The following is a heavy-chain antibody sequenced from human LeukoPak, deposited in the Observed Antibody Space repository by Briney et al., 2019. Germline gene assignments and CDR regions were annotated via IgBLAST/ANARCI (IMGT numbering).Heavy chain of an antibody. CDR2: ISSSSSTM. J-gene: IGHJ3*02. Sequence: GGSLRLSCAASGFTFSNAWMNWVRQAPGKGLEWLSSISSSSSTMYYADSVRGRFTISRDNAKNSLYLQMNSLRAEDTAVYYCVRDGSALGYCSSTNCRGAFDIWGPGTVVTVSS. D-gene: IGHD2-2*01. V-gene: IGHV3-48*01. CDR3: VRDGSALGYCSSTNCRGAFDI. CDR1: GFTFSNAW.